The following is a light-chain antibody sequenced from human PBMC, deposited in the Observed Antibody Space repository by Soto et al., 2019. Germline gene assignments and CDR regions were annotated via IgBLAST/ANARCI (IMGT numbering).Light chain of an antibody. Sequence: QSALTQPASVSGSPGQSITIFRTGTSSDVGAYKFVSWYRHHPGRAPQVMIYEVTNRPSGVSSRFSGSKSGNTASLTISGLQAEDEGDYYCTSFAPGRIYVFGSGTKVTV. V-gene: IGLV2-14*01. J-gene: IGLJ1*01. CDR3: TSFAPGRIYV. CDR1: SSDVGAYKF. CDR2: EVT.